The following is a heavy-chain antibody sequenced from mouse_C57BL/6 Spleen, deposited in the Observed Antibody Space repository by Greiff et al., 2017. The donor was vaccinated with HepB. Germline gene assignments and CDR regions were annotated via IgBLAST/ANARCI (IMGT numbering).Heavy chain of an antibody. D-gene: IGHD2-1*01. V-gene: IGHV1-50*01. Sequence: VQLKQPGAELVKPGASVKLSCKASGYTFTSYWMQWVKQRPGQGLEWIGEIDPSDSYTNYNQKFKGKATLTVDTSSSTAYMQLSSLTSEDSAVYYCARGVSYYGNYTFAYWGQGTLVTVSA. CDR1: GYTFTSYW. CDR2: IDPSDSYT. J-gene: IGHJ3*01. CDR3: ARGVSYYGNYTFAY.